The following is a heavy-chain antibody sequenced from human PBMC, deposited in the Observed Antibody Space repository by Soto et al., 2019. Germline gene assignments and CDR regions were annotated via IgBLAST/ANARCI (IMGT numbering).Heavy chain of an antibody. CDR3: ARLDRYGSGSYPEY. J-gene: IGHJ4*02. Sequence: TLSLTCPVSGGSISSGDYYWSWIRQPPGKGLEWIGYIYYSGSTYYNASLQGRVTVSGDTSKNQFSLKVTSVSAADTAVYYCARLDRYGSGSYPEYWGQGTVVTVSS. CDR2: IYYSGST. D-gene: IGHD3-10*01. V-gene: IGHV4-30-4*01. CDR1: GGSISSGDYY.